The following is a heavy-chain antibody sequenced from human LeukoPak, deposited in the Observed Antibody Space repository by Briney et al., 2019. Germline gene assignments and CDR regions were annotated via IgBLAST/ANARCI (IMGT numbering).Heavy chain of an antibody. Sequence: GESLKISCKGSGYSFTSYWIGWVRQMPGKGLEWMGIIYPGDSDTRYSPSFQGQVTISADKSISTAYLQWSSLKASDIAMYYCARRGIAAAGTEYYFDYWGQGTLVTVSS. V-gene: IGHV5-51*01. CDR2: IYPGDSDT. D-gene: IGHD6-13*01. CDR3: ARRGIAAAGTEYYFDY. CDR1: GYSFTSYW. J-gene: IGHJ4*02.